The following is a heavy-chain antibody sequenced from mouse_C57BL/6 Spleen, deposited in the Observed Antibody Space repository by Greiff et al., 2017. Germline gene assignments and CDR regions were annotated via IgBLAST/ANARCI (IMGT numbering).Heavy chain of an antibody. V-gene: IGHV5-9-1*02. CDR1: GFTFSSYA. J-gene: IGHJ4*01. CDR3: TRAPYYYGSKRDYAMDY. Sequence: EVQGVESGEGLVKPGGSLKLSCAASGFTFSSYAMSWVRQTPEKRLEWVAYISSGGDYIYYADTVKGRFTISRDNARNTLYLQMSSLKSEDTAMYYCTRAPYYYGSKRDYAMDYWGQGTSVTVSS. CDR2: ISSGGDYI. D-gene: IGHD1-1*01.